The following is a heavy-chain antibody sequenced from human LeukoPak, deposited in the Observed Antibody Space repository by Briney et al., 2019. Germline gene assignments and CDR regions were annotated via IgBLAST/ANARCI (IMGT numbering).Heavy chain of an antibody. Sequence: SETLSLTCTVSGGSISSYYWSWIRQPPGKGLEWIGYIYYSGSTNYNPSLKSRVTISVDTSKNQFSLKLSSVTAADTAVYYCARGRRITMVRGVRYYFDYWGQGTLVTVSS. J-gene: IGHJ4*02. D-gene: IGHD3-10*01. V-gene: IGHV4-59*12. CDR3: ARGRRITMVRGVRYYFDY. CDR2: IYYSGST. CDR1: GGSISSYY.